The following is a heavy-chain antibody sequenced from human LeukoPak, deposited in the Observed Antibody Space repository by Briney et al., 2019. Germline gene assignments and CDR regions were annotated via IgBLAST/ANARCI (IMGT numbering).Heavy chain of an antibody. CDR1: GYSISSGYY. J-gene: IGHJ5*02. D-gene: IGHD6-13*01. Sequence: SETLSLTCTVSGYSISSGYYWGWIRQPPGKGLEWIGSIYHSGSTYYNPSLKRRVTIDTSKNQFSLKLSSVTAADTAVYYCARAYSSSWYFNWFDPWGQGTLVTVSS. CDR3: ARAYSSSWYFNWFDP. CDR2: IYHSGST. V-gene: IGHV4-38-2*02.